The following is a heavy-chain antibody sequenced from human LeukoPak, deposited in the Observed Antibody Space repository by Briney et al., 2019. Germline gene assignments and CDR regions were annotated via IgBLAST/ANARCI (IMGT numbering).Heavy chain of an antibody. CDR2: INPNSGGT. J-gene: IGHJ6*03. D-gene: IGHD3-10*01. CDR3: ARDRGRISDYYGSGRSLQFYMDV. V-gene: IGHV1-2*02. CDR1: GYTFTEYY. Sequence: DSVKVSCKASGYTFTEYYIHWVRQAPGQELEWMGWINPNSGGTNFPQKFQGRVTMTRDTSITTAYMELSSLRSDDTAMYYCARDRGRISDYYGSGRSLQFYMDVWGRGTTVTVSS.